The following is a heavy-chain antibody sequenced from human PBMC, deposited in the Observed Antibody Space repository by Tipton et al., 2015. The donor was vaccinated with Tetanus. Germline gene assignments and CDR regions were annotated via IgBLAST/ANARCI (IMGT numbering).Heavy chain of an antibody. CDR1: GGSITSYY. CDR2: VHYTGKD. D-gene: IGHD7-27*01. CDR3: ARGRNWGTDY. V-gene: IGHV4-59*12. J-gene: IGHJ4*02. Sequence: GLVKPSETLSLTCNVSGGSITSYYWSWIRQRPGRGLEWVGYVHYTGKDNYSPSLRSRVTLSVDTSKNQFSLNLNSVTAADTAVYYCARGRNWGTDYWGQGILVTVSS.